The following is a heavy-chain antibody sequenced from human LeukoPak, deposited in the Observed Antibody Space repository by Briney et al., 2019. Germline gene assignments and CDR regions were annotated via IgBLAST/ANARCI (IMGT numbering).Heavy chain of an antibody. D-gene: IGHD1-1*01. Sequence: GGSLRLSCAASGFIFSDYYMSWIRQAPGKGLEGVSYISSSGSTIYYADSVKGRFTISRDNAKNSLYLQMNSLRAEDTAVYYCARGWNGIPNAFDIWGQGTMVTVSS. CDR1: GFIFSDYY. J-gene: IGHJ3*02. CDR3: ARGWNGIPNAFDI. V-gene: IGHV3-11*01. CDR2: ISSSGSTI.